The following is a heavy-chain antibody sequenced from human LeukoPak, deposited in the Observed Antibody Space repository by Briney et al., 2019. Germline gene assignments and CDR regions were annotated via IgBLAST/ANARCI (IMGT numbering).Heavy chain of an antibody. CDR2: IYYDGSHE. D-gene: IGHD5-24*01. CDR1: GFTFSSYG. J-gene: IGHJ4*02. CDR3: AKDRIYNYRGGSNFDY. Sequence: GGSLRLSCAASGFTFSSYGMHWVRQAPGKGLEWVAVIYYDGSHEQYTDSGKGRFAISRDSSKNTLYLQMDSLRGEDTAVYYCAKDRIYNYRGGSNFDYWGQGPLVTVSS. V-gene: IGHV3-33*06.